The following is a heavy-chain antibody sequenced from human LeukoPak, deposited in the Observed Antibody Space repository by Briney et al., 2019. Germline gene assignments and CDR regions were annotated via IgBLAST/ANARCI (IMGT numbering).Heavy chain of an antibody. D-gene: IGHD3-22*01. CDR2: IWYDGSNK. CDR3: ARESSPSYYDSSGYYSGLDY. CDR1: GFTFSSYG. V-gene: IGHV3-33*01. Sequence: GGSLRLSCAASGFTFSSYGMHWVRQAPGKGLEWVAVIWYDGSNKYYADSVKGRFTISRDNSKNTLYLQMNSLRAEDTAVYYCARESSPSYYDSSGYYSGLDYWGQETLVTVSS. J-gene: IGHJ4*02.